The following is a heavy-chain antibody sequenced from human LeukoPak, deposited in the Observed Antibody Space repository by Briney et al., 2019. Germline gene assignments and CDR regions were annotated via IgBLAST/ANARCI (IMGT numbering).Heavy chain of an antibody. V-gene: IGHV4-59*11. Sequence: SETLSLTCAVSDDSFSSHYWTWIRQPPGKGLEWIGYISYIGSTNYNPSLKSRVTISIDTSKNQFSLKLSSVTAADTAVYYCTRDLVTVTKGFDIWGQGTMVSVSS. CDR3: TRDLVTVTKGFDI. CDR1: DDSFSSHY. CDR2: ISYIGST. J-gene: IGHJ3*02. D-gene: IGHD4-17*01.